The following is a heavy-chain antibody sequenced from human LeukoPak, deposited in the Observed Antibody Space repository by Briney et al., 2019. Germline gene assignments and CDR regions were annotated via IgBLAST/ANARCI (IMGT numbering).Heavy chain of an antibody. CDR1: GFTFSSYA. D-gene: IGHD3-22*01. CDR3: VKQGDSSGYYYVSEYFQH. J-gene: IGHJ1*01. Sequence: PGRSLRLSCSASGFTFSSYAMHWVRQAPGKGLEYVSAISSNGGSTYYADSVKGRFTISRDNSKNTLYLQMSSLRAEDTAVYYCVKQGDSSGYYYVSEYFQHWGQGTLVTVSS. V-gene: IGHV3-64D*09. CDR2: ISSNGGST.